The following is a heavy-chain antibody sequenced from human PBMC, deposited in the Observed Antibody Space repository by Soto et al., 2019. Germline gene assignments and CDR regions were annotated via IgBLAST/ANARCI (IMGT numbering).Heavy chain of an antibody. V-gene: IGHV3-13*01. CDR3: ARATAGYDY. D-gene: IGHD6-13*01. Sequence: EVQLVESGGGLVQPGGSLRLSCIVSGFTFSSRDMYWVRQTTGRGLEWVSAIGTAGDTFYSGSVKGRFTVSRDNAKNSLHLQMNSLRADDSAVYYCARATAGYDYWGQGTLVTVSS. J-gene: IGHJ4*02. CDR1: GFTFSSRD. CDR2: IGTAGDT.